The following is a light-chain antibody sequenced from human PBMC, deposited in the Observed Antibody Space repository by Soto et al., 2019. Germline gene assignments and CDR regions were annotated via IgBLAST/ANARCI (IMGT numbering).Light chain of an antibody. Sequence: DIQLTQSPSFLSASVGDRVTITCRASQDVSDYLAWYQHAPGKAPNLLIYAAYTLQSGVPSRFSGSGSGTEFSLTITSLQPEDFATYYCQQYNSFSGTFGQGTKVEIK. CDR1: QDVSDY. CDR2: AAY. J-gene: IGKJ1*01. CDR3: QQYNSFSGT. V-gene: IGKV1-9*01.